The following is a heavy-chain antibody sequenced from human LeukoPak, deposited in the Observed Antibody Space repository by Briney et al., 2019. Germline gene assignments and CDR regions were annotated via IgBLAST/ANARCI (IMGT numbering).Heavy chain of an antibody. V-gene: IGHV1-69*05. CDR3: ARDRGYCSGGSCYSLSHPQYYFDY. CDR1: GGTFSSYA. J-gene: IGHJ4*02. Sequence: ASVKVSCKASGGTFSSYAISWVRQAPRQGLEWMGGIIPIFGTANYAQKFQGRVTITTDESTSTDYMELSSLRSEDTAVYYCARDRGYCSGGSCYSLSHPQYYFDYWGQGTLVTVSS. D-gene: IGHD2-15*01. CDR2: IIPIFGTA.